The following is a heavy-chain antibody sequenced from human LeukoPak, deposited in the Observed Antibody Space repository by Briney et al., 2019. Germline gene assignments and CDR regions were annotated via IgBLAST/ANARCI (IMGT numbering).Heavy chain of an antibody. CDR1: GFTFSAYC. D-gene: IGHD2/OR15-2a*01. CDR2: IKQDGSEI. Sequence: GGSLRLSCAASGFTFSAYCMSWVRQAPGKGLEWVANIKQDGSEIRYVDSVKGRFTISRDDAKSSLYLQMNSLTVEDTAVYFCARGRFFYGWGIDVWGQGTTVIVSS. V-gene: IGHV3-7*01. J-gene: IGHJ6*02. CDR3: ARGRFFYGWGIDV.